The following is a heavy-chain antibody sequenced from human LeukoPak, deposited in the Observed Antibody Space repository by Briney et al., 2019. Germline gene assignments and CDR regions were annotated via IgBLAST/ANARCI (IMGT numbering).Heavy chain of an antibody. Sequence: GASVKVSCKASGYTFKTDGVSWVRQAPGQGLEWMGWIGAYDGNTKYAEKLQDRVTMTIEKSTGTAYLELRSLRSDDTAVYYCARYAIAAAAGGMRHAFDIWGQGTMVTVSS. V-gene: IGHV1-18*01. CDR2: IGAYDGNT. J-gene: IGHJ3*02. CDR3: ARYAIAAAAGGMRHAFDI. D-gene: IGHD6-13*01. CDR1: GYTFKTDG.